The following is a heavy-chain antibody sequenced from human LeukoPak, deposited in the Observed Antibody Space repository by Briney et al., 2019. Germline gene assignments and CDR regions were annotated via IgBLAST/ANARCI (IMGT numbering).Heavy chain of an antibody. J-gene: IGHJ4*02. Sequence: GGSLRLSCAASGFTLRSYTMNWVRQAPGKGLEWVSAIGGSGSSTYYADSVKGRFTISRDNSKNTLYLQMNSLRAEDTAEYYCAKDYYETSAYYSRYWGQGTLVTVSS. D-gene: IGHD3-22*01. CDR3: AKDYYETSAYYSRY. CDR2: IGGSGSST. V-gene: IGHV3-23*01. CDR1: GFTLRSYT.